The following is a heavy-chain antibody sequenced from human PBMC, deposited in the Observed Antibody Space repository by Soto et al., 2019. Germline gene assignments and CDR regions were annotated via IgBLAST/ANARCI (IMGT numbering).Heavy chain of an antibody. D-gene: IGHD3-22*01. Sequence: SETLSLTCAVSSGSISSSNWWSWVRQPPGKGLEWIGEIYHSGSTNYNPSLKSRVTISVDKSKNQFSLKLSSVTAADTAVYYCAGAVNYNWFDPWGQGTLVTVSS. V-gene: IGHV4-4*02. CDR2: IYHSGST. CDR1: SGSISSSNW. J-gene: IGHJ5*02. CDR3: AGAVNYNWFDP.